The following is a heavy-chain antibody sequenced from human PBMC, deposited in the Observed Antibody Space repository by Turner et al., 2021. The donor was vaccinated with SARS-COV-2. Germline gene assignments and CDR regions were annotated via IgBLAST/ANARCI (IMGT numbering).Heavy chain of an antibody. CDR3: VRDPGGVYAMDV. D-gene: IGHD3-10*01. CDR1: AFAFNSYI. CDR2: ITGNSNSK. J-gene: IGHJ6*02. V-gene: IGHV3-21*06. Sequence: DVQLVESGGGLVKRGGSLRLSCAASAFAFNSYIMQWVRQAPGKGLEWVSSITGNSNSKYYSQSVEGRFTISRDNVKNSLYLQMNALRAEDTAVYYCVRDPGGVYAMDVWGQGTTVTVSS.